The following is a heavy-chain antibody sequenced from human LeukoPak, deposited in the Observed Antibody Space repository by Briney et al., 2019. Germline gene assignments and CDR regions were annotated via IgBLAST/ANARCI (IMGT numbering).Heavy chain of an antibody. Sequence: SETLSLTCTVSGGSISSSSYYWGWIRQPPGKGLEWIGSIYYSGSTYYNPSLKSRVTISVDTSKNQFSLKLSSVTAADTAVYYCARTSSGTYYAFDIWGQGTMVTVSS. CDR1: GGSISSSSYY. J-gene: IGHJ3*02. CDR3: ARTSSGTYYAFDI. D-gene: IGHD1-26*01. V-gene: IGHV4-39*01. CDR2: IYYSGST.